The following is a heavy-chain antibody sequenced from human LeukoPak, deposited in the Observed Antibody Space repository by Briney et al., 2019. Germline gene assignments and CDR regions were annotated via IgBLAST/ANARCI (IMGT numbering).Heavy chain of an antibody. Sequence: GGSLRLSCAVSGFTFSGFWMSWSRQAPGKGLEWVASINSDGSEGYYADVVKGRFTISRDNAKNSLYLQINGLRAEDTAVYYCARSSYSCSSSVWGQGTMVTVSS. CDR3: ARSSYSCSSSV. J-gene: IGHJ3*01. CDR2: INSDGSEG. D-gene: IGHD6-6*01. V-gene: IGHV3-7*03. CDR1: GFTFSGFW.